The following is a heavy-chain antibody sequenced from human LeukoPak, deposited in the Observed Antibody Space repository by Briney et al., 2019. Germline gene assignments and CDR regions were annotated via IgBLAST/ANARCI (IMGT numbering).Heavy chain of an antibody. CDR3: ARARGYSYGYSGYYYYGMDV. CDR2: INHSGST. V-gene: IGHV4-34*01. Sequence: SETLSLTCAVYGGSFSGYYWRWIRQPLGKGLEWIGEINHSGSTNYNPSLKSRVTISVDTSKNQFSLKLSSVTAADTAVYYCARARGYSYGYSGYYYYGMDVWGQGTTVTVSS. CDR1: GGSFSGYY. J-gene: IGHJ6*02. D-gene: IGHD5-18*01.